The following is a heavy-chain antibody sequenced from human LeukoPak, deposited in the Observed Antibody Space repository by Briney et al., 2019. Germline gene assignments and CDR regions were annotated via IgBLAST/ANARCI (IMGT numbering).Heavy chain of an antibody. CDR3: ARIGSGSYYFALDY. J-gene: IGHJ4*02. Sequence: ASVKVSCKASGGTFSSYAISWVRQDPGQGLEWVGRIIPILGIANYAQKFQGRVTITADKSTSTAYMELSSLRSEDTAVYYCARIGSGSYYFALDYWGQGTLVTVSS. D-gene: IGHD3-10*01. CDR1: GGTFSSYA. V-gene: IGHV1-69*04. CDR2: IIPILGIA.